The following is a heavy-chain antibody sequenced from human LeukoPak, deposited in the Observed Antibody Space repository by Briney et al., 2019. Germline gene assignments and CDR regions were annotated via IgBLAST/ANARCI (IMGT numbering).Heavy chain of an antibody. V-gene: IGHV1-2*02. CDR3: VRDPVSGSLNFYMDV. CDR1: GYTFNGYY. Sequence: ASVKVSCKASGYTFNGYYIHWVRQAPGQGLEWMAWINPNTGGTQYAQNLQDRVTVTRDTSISTAYLELSRLTADDTAVYYCVRDPVSGSLNFYMDVWGNGTTVIVSS. D-gene: IGHD6-13*01. CDR2: INPNTGGT. J-gene: IGHJ6*03.